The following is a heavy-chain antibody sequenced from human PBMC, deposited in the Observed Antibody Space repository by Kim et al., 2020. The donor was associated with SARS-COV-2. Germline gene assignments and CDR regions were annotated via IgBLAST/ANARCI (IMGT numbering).Heavy chain of an antibody. CDR3: AKDLGWELLGRVFDY. J-gene: IGHJ4*02. CDR2: ISGSGGST. Sequence: GGSLRLSCAASGFTFSSYAMSWVRQAPGKGLEWVSAISGSGGSTYYADSVKGRFTISRDNSKNTLYLQMNSLRAEDTAVYYCAKDLGWELLGRVFDYWGQGTLVTVSS. CDR1: GFTFSSYA. D-gene: IGHD1-26*01. V-gene: IGHV3-23*01.